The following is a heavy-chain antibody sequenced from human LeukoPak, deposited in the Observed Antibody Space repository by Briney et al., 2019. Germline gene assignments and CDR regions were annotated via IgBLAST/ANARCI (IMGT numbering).Heavy chain of an antibody. CDR1: GFTFSGSA. CDR2: IRSKANSYAT. CDR3: TRHESGYCSSTSCLNWFDP. Sequence: PGGSLKLTCAASGFTFSGSAMHWVRQASGKGLEWVGRIRSKANSYATAYAASVKGRFTISRDDSKNTAYLQMNSLKTADTAVYYCTRHESGYCSSTSCLNWFDPWGQGTLVTVSS. V-gene: IGHV3-73*01. D-gene: IGHD2-2*01. J-gene: IGHJ5*02.